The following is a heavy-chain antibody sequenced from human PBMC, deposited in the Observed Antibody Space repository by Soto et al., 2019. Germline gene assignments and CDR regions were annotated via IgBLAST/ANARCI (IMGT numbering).Heavy chain of an antibody. V-gene: IGHV3-30-3*01. Sequence: PGGSLRLSCAASGFTFSSYAMHWVRQAPGKGLEWVAVISYDGSNKYYADSVKGRFTISRDNSKNTLYLQMNSLRAEDTAVYYWARDSRGDPYFDYWGQGTLVTVSS. J-gene: IGHJ4*02. CDR3: ARDSRGDPYFDY. D-gene: IGHD2-21*02. CDR1: GFTFSSYA. CDR2: ISYDGSNK.